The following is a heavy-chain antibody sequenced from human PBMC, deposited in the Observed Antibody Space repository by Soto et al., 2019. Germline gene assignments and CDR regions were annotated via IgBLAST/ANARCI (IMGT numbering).Heavy chain of an antibody. V-gene: IGHV1-18*01. CDR3: ARRPLDGEYVDYYYYGMDG. CDR2: ISAYNGNT. Sequence: QVQLVRSGAEVKKPGASVKLSRKASGYTFTSSAISWVRQAPGQGIEGMGWISAYNGNTNYAQKLQGRVTITTDTSTSTAYMDLRSLRSDDTAVYYCARRPLDGEYVDYYYYGMDGWGQGTTVTVSS. CDR1: GYTFTSSA. D-gene: IGHD4-17*01. J-gene: IGHJ6*02.